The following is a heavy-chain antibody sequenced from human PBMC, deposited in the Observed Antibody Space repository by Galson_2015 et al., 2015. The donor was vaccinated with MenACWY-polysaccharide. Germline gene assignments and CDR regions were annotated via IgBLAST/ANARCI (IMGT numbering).Heavy chain of an antibody. J-gene: IGHJ6*02. Sequence: SLRLSCAASGFTFSHYGMHWVRQAPGKGLEWVSAITGSGGATYYVDSVKGRFTISRDNSKNTLYLQMNSLRVEDAAVYYCAKRARVVAAAWYGMDVWGQGTTVTVSS. CDR1: GFTFSHYG. V-gene: IGHV3-23*01. CDR3: AKRARVVAAAWYGMDV. CDR2: ITGSGGAT. D-gene: IGHD2-15*01.